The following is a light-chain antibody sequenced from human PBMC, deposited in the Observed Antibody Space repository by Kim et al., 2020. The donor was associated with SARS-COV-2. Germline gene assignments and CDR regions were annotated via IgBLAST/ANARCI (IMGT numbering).Light chain of an antibody. Sequence: VAVGQTVSITCQGDSRRSYEATWYQQKPEASPILVNYEKNSRPSGTPGLSSGSRARNTASLTTTGTPADEEAYYCNNSRNSNDHVVFGGGTQLTVL. J-gene: IGLJ2*01. CDR1: SRRSYE. CDR3: NSRNSNDHVV. CDR2: EKN. V-gene: IGLV3-19*01.